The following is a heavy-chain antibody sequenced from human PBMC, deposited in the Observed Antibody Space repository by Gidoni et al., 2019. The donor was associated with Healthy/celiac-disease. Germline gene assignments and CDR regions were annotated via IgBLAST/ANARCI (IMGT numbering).Heavy chain of an antibody. CDR1: GYTFTSYG. J-gene: IGHJ6*02. D-gene: IGHD2-2*01. Sequence: QVQLVQSGAEVKKPGASVKVSCKASGYTFTSYGISWVRQAPGQGLEWMGWISAYNGNTNYAQKLQGRVTMTTDTSTSTAYMELRSLRSDDTAVYYCARKPLGYCSSTSCRPYYYYGMDVWGQGTTVTVSS. CDR2: ISAYNGNT. CDR3: ARKPLGYCSSTSCRPYYYYGMDV. V-gene: IGHV1-18*01.